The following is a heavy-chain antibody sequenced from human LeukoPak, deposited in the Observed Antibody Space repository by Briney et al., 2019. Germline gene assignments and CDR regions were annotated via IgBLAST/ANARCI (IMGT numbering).Heavy chain of an antibody. J-gene: IGHJ4*02. CDR2: IKQDGSEK. CDR3: AGSQDFDY. Sequence: GGSLRLSCEASGFTFDNYVMHWVRQAPGKGLEWVANIKQDGSEKYYVDSVKGRFTISRDNAKNSLYLQMNSLRAEDTAVYYCAGSQDFDYWGQGTLVTVSS. CDR1: GFTFDNYV. V-gene: IGHV3-7*01.